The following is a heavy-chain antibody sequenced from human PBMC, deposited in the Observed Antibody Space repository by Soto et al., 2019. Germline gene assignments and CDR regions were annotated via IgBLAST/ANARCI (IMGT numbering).Heavy chain of an antibody. Sequence: GGSLRLSWAASGFTFSSYAMHWVRQAPGKGLEWVAVISYDGSNKYYADSVKGRFTISRDNSKNTLYLQMNSLRAEDTAVYYCARGVAYYYYGMDFWGQGTTVTVSS. CDR3: ARGVAYYYYGMDF. V-gene: IGHV3-30-3*01. CDR2: ISYDGSNK. CDR1: GFTFSSYA. J-gene: IGHJ6*02.